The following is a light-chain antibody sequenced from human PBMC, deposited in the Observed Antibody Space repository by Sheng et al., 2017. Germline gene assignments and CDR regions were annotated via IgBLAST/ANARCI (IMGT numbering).Light chain of an antibody. CDR3: QQSYSSPRT. CDR1: QTINGF. CDR2: GAF. J-gene: IGKJ1*01. Sequence: DIEMTQSPSALSASVGETITITCRASQTINGFLNWYQQKPGTVPKLLIYGAFRLQSGVPSRFRGTESGTDFTLTISNLQPEDFATYYCQQSYSSPRTFGQGTEGGKSN. V-gene: IGKV1-39*01.